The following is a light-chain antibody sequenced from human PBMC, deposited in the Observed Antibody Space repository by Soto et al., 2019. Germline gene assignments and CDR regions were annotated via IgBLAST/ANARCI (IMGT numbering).Light chain of an antibody. CDR2: GAS. CDR1: QSVSSN. J-gene: IGKJ4*01. V-gene: IGKV3-15*01. Sequence: EIVMTQSQATLSVSPGETDTLSCRASQSVSSNLAWYQQKPGQAPRLLIYGASTRATGIPARFSGSGSGTEFTLTISSLQSEDFAVYYCQQYNNWPPGFGGGTKVEIK. CDR3: QQYNNWPPG.